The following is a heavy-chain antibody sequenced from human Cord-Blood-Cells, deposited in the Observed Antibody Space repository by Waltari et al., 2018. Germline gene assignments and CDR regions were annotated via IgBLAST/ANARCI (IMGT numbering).Heavy chain of an antibody. D-gene: IGHD6-13*01. CDR3: AVTDPFSSSFDY. CDR2: SIRSFGTA. Sequence: QVQLVQYGAEVKKPGSSVKVSCKASGGTFSSYAISWVGQAPGKGLEWIGGSIRSFGTAKYPRTFSVRVTITADESTSAADVELSSLRSEDTAVYYCAVTDPFSSSFDYWGQGTLVTVAS. CDR1: GGTFSSYA. J-gene: IGHJ4*02. V-gene: IGHV1-69*01.